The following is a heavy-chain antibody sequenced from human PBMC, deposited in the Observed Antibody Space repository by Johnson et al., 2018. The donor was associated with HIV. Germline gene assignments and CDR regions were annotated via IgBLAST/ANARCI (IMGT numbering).Heavy chain of an antibody. V-gene: IGHV3-20*04. CDR1: GFTFSSYA. J-gene: IGHJ3*01. Sequence: VQLVESGGGLVQPGGSLRLSCAASGFTFSSYAMSWVRQAPGKGLEWVSGIHWNGGSTGFADSVKGRFTISRDNSKNSMYLQMNSLRVEDTDLYYCVRDTGYCSGGRCDDAFDVWGQGTVVTVSS. CDR3: VRDTGYCSGGRCDDAFDV. CDR2: IHWNGGST. D-gene: IGHD2-15*01.